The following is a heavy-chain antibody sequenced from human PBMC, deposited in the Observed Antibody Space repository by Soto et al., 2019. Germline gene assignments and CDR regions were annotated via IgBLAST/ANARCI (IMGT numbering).Heavy chain of an antibody. D-gene: IGHD2-15*01. CDR1: GYTFTGYY. Sequence: ASVKVSCTASGYTFTGYYMHWVRQAPGQGLEWMGWINPNSGGTNYAQKFQGWVTMTRDTSISTAYMELSRLRSDDTAVYYCARVPTSIGFYGMDVWGQGTTVTVSS. V-gene: IGHV1-2*04. CDR3: ARVPTSIGFYGMDV. J-gene: IGHJ6*02. CDR2: INPNSGGT.